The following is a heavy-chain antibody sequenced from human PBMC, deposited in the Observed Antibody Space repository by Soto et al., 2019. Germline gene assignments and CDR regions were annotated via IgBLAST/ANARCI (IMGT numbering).Heavy chain of an antibody. CDR3: ARHYDSSGYYYSPFAY. CDR2: IYSLGNT. J-gene: IGHJ4*02. Sequence: SETLSLTCTVSGGSISSSSYYWGWIRQPPGQGLEWLGTIYSLGNTYYNPSLKSRVTISVDKSKSQLFLKLSSVTAPDTAVYIFARHYDSSGYYYSPFAYGGQGALVTVSS. D-gene: IGHD3-22*01. V-gene: IGHV4-39*01. CDR1: GGSISSSSYY.